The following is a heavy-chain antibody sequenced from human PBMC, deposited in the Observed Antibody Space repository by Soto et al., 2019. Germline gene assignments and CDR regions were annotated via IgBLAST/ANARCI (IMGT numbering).Heavy chain of an antibody. CDR1: GGSISSYL. CDR3: ARANGYSYAYYFDY. Sequence: SETLSLTCTVSGGSISSYLWSWIRLPPGKGLEWIGYIYYSGSTNYNPSLKSRVTISVDTSKNQFSLKLSSVTAADTAVYYCARANGYSYAYYFDYWGQGTLVTVSS. J-gene: IGHJ4*02. D-gene: IGHD5-18*01. CDR2: IYYSGST. V-gene: IGHV4-59*01.